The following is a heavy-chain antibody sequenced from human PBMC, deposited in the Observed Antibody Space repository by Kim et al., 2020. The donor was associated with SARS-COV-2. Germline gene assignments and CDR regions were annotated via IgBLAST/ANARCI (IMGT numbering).Heavy chain of an antibody. V-gene: IGHV3-9*01. J-gene: IGHJ6*02. CDR2: ISWNSGSI. CDR3: AKDLGLRAAAGTAYYYGMDV. Sequence: GGSLRLSCAASGFTFDDYAMHWVRQAPGKGLEWVSGISWNSGSIGYADSVKGRFTISRDNAKNSLYLQMNSLRAEDTALYYCAKDLGLRAAAGTAYYYGMDVWGQGTTVTVSS. CDR1: GFTFDDYA. D-gene: IGHD6-13*01.